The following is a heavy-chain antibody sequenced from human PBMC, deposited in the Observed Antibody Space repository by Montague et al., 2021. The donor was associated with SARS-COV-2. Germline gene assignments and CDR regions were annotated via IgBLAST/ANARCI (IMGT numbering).Heavy chain of an antibody. CDR2: IAAYRNSI. J-gene: IGHJ4*02. Sequence: SLRLSCAASGFIFRDYTMHWVRQAPGKGLDWVSSIAAYRNSITHADSLKGRFTISRDNAKNSLFLQMNSLRAEDTAVYYCAGEDDYEGGGIFDYWGQGTLVAVSS. V-gene: IGHV3-21*01. CDR1: GFIFRDYT. CDR3: AGEDDYEGGGIFDY. D-gene: IGHD4-17*01.